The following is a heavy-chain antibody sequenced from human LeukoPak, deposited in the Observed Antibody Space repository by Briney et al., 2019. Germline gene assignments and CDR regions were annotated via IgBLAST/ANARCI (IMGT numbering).Heavy chain of an antibody. CDR2: MNPNSGNT. Sequence: ASVKVSCKASGYTFTSYDINWVRQATGQGLEWMGWMNPNSGNTGYAQKFQGRVTMNRNTSISTAYMELSSLRSEDTAVYYCARHAVAGTDLDYWGQGTLVTVSS. V-gene: IGHV1-8*01. J-gene: IGHJ4*02. CDR3: ARHAVAGTDLDY. CDR1: GYTFTSYD. D-gene: IGHD6-19*01.